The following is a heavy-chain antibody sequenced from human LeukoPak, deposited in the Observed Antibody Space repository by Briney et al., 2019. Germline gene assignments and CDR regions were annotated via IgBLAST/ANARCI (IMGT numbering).Heavy chain of an antibody. Sequence: PSETLSLTCTVSGGSINSYYWSWIRQHPGKGLEWIGYLYYSGSTYYNPSLKSRVTISVDTSKTQFSLKLSSVTAADTAVYYCARYYYDSSGYYKNQTFDYWGQGTLVTVSS. CDR3: ARYYYDSSGYYKNQTFDY. CDR1: GGSINSYY. J-gene: IGHJ4*02. V-gene: IGHV4-59*06. D-gene: IGHD3-22*01. CDR2: LYYSGST.